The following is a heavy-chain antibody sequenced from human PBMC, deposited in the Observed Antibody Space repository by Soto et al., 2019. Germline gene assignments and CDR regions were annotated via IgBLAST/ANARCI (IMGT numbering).Heavy chain of an antibody. CDR2: ISAYNGNT. V-gene: IGHV1-18*01. D-gene: IGHD6-19*01. J-gene: IGHJ5*02. Sequence: ASVKVSCKASGYTFTSYGISWVRQAPGQGLEWMGWISAYNGNTKYSQKFQGRVTITRDTSASTAYMELSSLRSEDTAVYYCAVAVAPLSWFDPWGQGTLVTVSS. CDR1: GYTFTSYG. CDR3: AVAVAPLSWFDP.